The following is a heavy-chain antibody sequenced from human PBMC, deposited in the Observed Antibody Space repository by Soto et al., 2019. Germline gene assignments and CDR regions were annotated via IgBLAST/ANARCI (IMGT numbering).Heavy chain of an antibody. Sequence: PGGSLRLSCAASGFTFSGKFMTWARQAPGKGLEWVSVIHGGGGTYYADSVKGRFTISRDNSENILYLQMNSLRVEDTAVYYCEGWTAPTDYWGQGTLVTVSS. CDR1: GFTFSGKF. CDR2: IHGGGGT. CDR3: EGWTAPTDY. V-gene: IGHV3-66*01. J-gene: IGHJ4*02.